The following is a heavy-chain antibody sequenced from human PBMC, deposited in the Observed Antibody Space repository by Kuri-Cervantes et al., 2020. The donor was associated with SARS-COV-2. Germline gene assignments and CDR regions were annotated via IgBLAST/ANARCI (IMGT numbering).Heavy chain of an antibody. CDR3: VRAIRDPVEY. Sequence: GESLKISCAASGFTFSSYEMNWVRQAPGKGLEWVSYISSSGSTIYYADSVKGRFTISRDNSENTVYLQMNSLTGEDTAVYYCVRAIRDPVEYWGRGTLVTVSS. CDR2: ISSSGSTI. J-gene: IGHJ4*02. CDR1: GFTFSSYE. V-gene: IGHV3-48*03.